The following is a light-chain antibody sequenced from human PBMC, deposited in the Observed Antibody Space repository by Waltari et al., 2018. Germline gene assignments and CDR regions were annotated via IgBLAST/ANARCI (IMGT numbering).Light chain of an antibody. CDR3: HSRDTSSTRV. Sequence: SSELTQDPAVSVALGQTVRITCQGDSRRRDYASWYQQRPGQAPLIVLYGQYNRPSGIPDRFSGSISGNTASLTITGAQAEDEADYYCHSRDTSSTRVFGGGTRLTV. J-gene: IGLJ2*01. CDR2: GQY. CDR1: SRRRDY. V-gene: IGLV3-19*01.